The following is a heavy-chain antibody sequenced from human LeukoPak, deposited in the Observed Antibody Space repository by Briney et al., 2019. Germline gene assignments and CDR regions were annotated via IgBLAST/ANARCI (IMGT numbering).Heavy chain of an antibody. D-gene: IGHD6-13*01. CDR1: GFSLSTSGVG. CDR2: IYWDDDK. J-gene: IGHJ4*02. Sequence: SGPTLVNPQTLTLTCTFSGFSLSTSGVGVGWIRQPPGKALEWLALIYWDDDKRYSPSLKSRLTITKDTSKNQVVLTMTNMNPLDTATYSCAHTVRASAGLIDYWGPGTLVTVSS. V-gene: IGHV2-5*02. CDR3: AHTVRASAGLIDY.